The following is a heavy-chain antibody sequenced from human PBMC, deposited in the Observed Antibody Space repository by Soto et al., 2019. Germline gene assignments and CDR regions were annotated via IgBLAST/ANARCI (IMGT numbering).Heavy chain of an antibody. D-gene: IGHD1-26*01. CDR3: ARGGSYYFDY. CDR1: GFTFSIYA. J-gene: IGHJ4*02. V-gene: IGHV3-30-3*01. CDR2: ISYDGSNK. Sequence: GGSLILSCAASGFTFSIYALHLVRQAPGKGLEWVAVISYDGSNKYYADSVKGRFTISRDNSKNTLYLQMNRLRAEDTAVYYCARGGSYYFDYWGQGTLVTVSS.